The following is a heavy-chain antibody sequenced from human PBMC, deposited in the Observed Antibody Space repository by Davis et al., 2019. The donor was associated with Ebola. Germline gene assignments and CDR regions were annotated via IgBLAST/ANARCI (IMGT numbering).Heavy chain of an antibody. CDR2: IDPCDSYT. CDR3: ARQMPVGYCSSTSCLYIGGGY. Sequence: SCKGSGYCFTSYWISWVRQMPGKGLEWMGRIDPCDSYTNYSPSFQGHVTISADKSISTAYLQWSSLKASDTAMYYCARQMPVGYCSSTSCLYIGGGYWGQGTLVTVSS. V-gene: IGHV5-10-1*01. CDR1: GYCFTSYW. D-gene: IGHD2-2*01. J-gene: IGHJ4*02.